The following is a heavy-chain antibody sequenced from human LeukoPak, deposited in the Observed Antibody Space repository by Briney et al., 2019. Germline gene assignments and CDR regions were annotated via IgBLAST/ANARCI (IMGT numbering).Heavy chain of an antibody. V-gene: IGHV4-31*03. Sequence: NPSETLSLTCTVSGGSISSGGYYWSWIRQHPGTGLEWIGYIYYSGSTYYNPSLKSRVTISVDTSKNQFSLKLSSVTAADTAVYYCARGYDILTGPTPYYYGMDVWGQGTTVTVSS. CDR1: GGSISSGGYY. J-gene: IGHJ6*02. CDR2: IYYSGST. D-gene: IGHD3-9*01. CDR3: ARGYDILTGPTPYYYGMDV.